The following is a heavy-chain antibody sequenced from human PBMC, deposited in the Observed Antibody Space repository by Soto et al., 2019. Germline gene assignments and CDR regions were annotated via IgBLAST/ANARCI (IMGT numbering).Heavy chain of an antibody. CDR2: IKQDGSEK. J-gene: IGHJ6*02. D-gene: IGHD2-2*01. Sequence: PGGSLRLSCAASGFTFSSYWMSWVRQAPGKGLEWVANIKQDGSEKYYVDSVKGRFTISRDNAKNSLYLQMNSLRAEDTAVYYCARDPNIVLVPAALRSYYYYYGMDVWGQGTTVPVSS. CDR1: GFTFSSYW. V-gene: IGHV3-7*01. CDR3: ARDPNIVLVPAALRSYYYYYGMDV.